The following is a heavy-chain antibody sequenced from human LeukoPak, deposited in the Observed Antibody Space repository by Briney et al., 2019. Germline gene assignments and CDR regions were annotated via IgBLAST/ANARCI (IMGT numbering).Heavy chain of an antibody. CDR2: ISRTGNSI. CDR3: ARGPYSSNWYVDY. D-gene: IGHD6-13*01. CDR1: GFTLSSYE. J-gene: IGHJ4*02. V-gene: IGHV3-48*03. Sequence: GGSLRLSCAASGFTLSSYEMDWVRLAPGKGLEWISYISRTGNSIYYADSVKGRFTISRDSAKNSLYLQMNSLRAEDTAVYYCARGPYSSNWYVDYWGQGTLVAVAS.